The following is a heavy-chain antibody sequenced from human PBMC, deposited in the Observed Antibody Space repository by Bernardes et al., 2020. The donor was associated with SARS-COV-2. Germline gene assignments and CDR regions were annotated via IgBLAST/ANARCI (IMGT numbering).Heavy chain of an antibody. Sequence: SETLSLTCAVYGGSFSGYYWSWIRQPPGKGLEWIVEINHSGSTNYNPSLKSRVTISVDTSKNQFSLKLSSVTAADTAVYYCARGRGVVVPAATYYYYMDVWGKGTTVTVSS. J-gene: IGHJ6*03. CDR2: INHSGST. V-gene: IGHV4-34*01. CDR1: GGSFSGYY. CDR3: ARGRGVVVPAATYYYYMDV. D-gene: IGHD2-2*01.